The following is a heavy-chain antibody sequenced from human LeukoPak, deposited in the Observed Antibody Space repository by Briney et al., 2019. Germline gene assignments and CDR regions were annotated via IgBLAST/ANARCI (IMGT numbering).Heavy chain of an antibody. J-gene: IGHJ6*04. CDR1: GFAFSGSA. CDR2: IKSKANNYAT. V-gene: IGHV3-73*01. D-gene: IGHD1-1*01. CDR3: TRLESGMDV. Sequence: GGSLRLSCAASGFAFSGSALHWVRQASGKGLEWVGRIKSKANNYATAYAASVSGRFTVSRDDSKNTAYLQMNSLKTEDTAVYYCTRLESGMDVWGRGTTVTVSS.